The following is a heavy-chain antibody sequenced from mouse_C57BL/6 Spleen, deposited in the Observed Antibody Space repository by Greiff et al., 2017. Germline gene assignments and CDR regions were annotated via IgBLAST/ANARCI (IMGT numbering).Heavy chain of an antibody. V-gene: IGHV5-16*01. D-gene: IGHD4-1*01. Sequence: EVKLMESEGGLVQPGSSMKLSCTASGFTFSDYYMAWVRQVPEKGLEWVANINYDGSSTYYLDSLKSRFIISRDNAKHILYLQMSSLKSEDTATYYCARLGPYWYFDVWGTGTTVTVSS. J-gene: IGHJ1*03. CDR3: ARLGPYWYFDV. CDR1: GFTFSDYY. CDR2: INYDGSST.